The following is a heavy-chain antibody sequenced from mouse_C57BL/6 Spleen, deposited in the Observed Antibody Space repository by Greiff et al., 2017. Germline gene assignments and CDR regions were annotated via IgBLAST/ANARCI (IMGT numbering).Heavy chain of an antibody. J-gene: IGHJ2*01. CDR2: IRLKSDNYAT. D-gene: IGHD1-1*01. CDR3: TVYGSSYGNY. CDR1: GFTFSNYW. Sequence: EVMLVESGGGLVQPGGSMKLSCVASGFTFSNYWMNWVRQSPEQGLEWVAQIRLKSDNYATHYAESVKGRFTISRDDSKSNVYLQRNNLRAEDTGIYYCTVYGSSYGNYWGQGTTLTVSS. V-gene: IGHV6-3*01.